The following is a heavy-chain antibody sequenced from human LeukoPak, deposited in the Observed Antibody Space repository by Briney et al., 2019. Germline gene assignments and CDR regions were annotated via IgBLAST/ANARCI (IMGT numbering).Heavy chain of an antibody. V-gene: IGHV1-18*01. CDR1: GYTFTSYG. Sequence: ASVKVSCKASGYTFTSYGISWVRQAPGQGLEWMGWISAYNGNTNYAQKLQGRVTMTTDTSTSTAYMELRSLRSDDTAVYYCARNAYYHDSSGYYYSDGPFDYWGQGTLVTVSS. CDR3: ARNAYYHDSSGYYYSDGPFDY. CDR2: ISAYNGNT. D-gene: IGHD3-22*01. J-gene: IGHJ4*02.